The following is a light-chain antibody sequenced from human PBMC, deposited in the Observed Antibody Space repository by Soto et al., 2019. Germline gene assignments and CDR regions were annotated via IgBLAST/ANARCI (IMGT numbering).Light chain of an antibody. CDR3: QQYNNWPFT. CDR1: QRVSSN. CDR2: GAS. Sequence: EIVMTQSPATLSVSPGERATLSCRASQRVSSNLAWYQQKPGQAPRLLIYGASTSATGIPARFSGSGSGTEFTLTISSLQSEDFAVYYCQQYNNWPFTFGPGTKVDIK. J-gene: IGKJ3*01. V-gene: IGKV3-15*01.